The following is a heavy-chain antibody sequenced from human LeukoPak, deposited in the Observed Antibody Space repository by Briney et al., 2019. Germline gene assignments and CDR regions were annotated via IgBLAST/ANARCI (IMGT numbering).Heavy chain of an antibody. CDR3: PPGGGWELAY. D-gene: IGHD1-26*01. CDR2: INQGGSEK. CDR1: GFTYSTYW. V-gene: IGHV3-7*03. J-gene: IGHJ4*02. Sequence: SGGSLRLSCAASGFTYSTYWMSWVRQAPGKGLDWVAIINQGGSEKYYVDSVKGRFTISRDNAKNSLYLQMNSLRAEDTAVYYCPPGGGWELAYWGQGTLVTVSS.